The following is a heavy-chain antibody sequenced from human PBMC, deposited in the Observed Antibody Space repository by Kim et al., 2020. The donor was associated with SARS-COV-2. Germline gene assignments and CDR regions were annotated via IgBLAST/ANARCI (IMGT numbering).Heavy chain of an antibody. Sequence: GGSLRLSCAASGFTVSNNYMTWVRQAPGKGLEWVSVIYTGGTTYYADSVKGRFTISRDNSKNTLYLQMNSLRAGDTAVYFCARSIGYNYGYALDYWGQGTLVTVSS. J-gene: IGHJ4*02. V-gene: IGHV3-66*01. CDR1: GFTVSNNY. CDR3: ARSIGYNYGYALDY. CDR2: IYTGGTT. D-gene: IGHD5-18*01.